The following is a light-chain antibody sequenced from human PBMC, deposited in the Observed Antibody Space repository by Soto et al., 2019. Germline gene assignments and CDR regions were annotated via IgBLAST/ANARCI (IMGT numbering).Light chain of an antibody. CDR1: QGISSY. CDR3: QKYNSAPLT. J-gene: IGKJ4*01. V-gene: IGKV1-8*01. CDR2: AAS. Sequence: AIRMTQSPSSFSASTGDRVTITCRASQGISSYLAWYQQKPGKAPKLLIYAASTLQSGVPSRFSGSGSGTDFTLTISSLQPEDVAPYYCQKYNSAPLTFGGGTKVDIK.